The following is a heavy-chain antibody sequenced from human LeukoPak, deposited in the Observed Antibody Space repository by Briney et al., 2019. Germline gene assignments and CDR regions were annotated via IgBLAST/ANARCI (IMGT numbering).Heavy chain of an antibody. J-gene: IGHJ4*02. CDR1: GFTFSSYA. Sequence: GGSLRLSCAASGFTFSSYAMSWVRQAPGKGLEWVSSISNSGGRTFYTDSVKGRFAISRDNSKITLYLQMNSLRAEDTAVYYCAKSYNGYESKPDYWGQGTLVTVSS. V-gene: IGHV3-23*01. CDR3: AKSYNGYESKPDY. D-gene: IGHD5-12*01. CDR2: ISNSGGRT.